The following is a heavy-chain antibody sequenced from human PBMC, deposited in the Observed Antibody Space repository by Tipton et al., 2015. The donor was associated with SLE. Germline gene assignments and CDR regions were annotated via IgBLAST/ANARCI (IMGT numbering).Heavy chain of an antibody. CDR1: GGSISSHY. CDR3: ARDKFGITGTGYWFDP. D-gene: IGHD1-7*01. J-gene: IGHJ5*02. V-gene: IGHV4-59*11. Sequence: TLSLTCTVSGGSISSHYWSWIRQPPGKGLEWIGYIYYSGSTNYNPSLKSRVTISVDTSKNQFSLKLSSVTAADTAVYYCARDKFGITGTGYWFDPWGQGTLVTVSS. CDR2: IYYSGST.